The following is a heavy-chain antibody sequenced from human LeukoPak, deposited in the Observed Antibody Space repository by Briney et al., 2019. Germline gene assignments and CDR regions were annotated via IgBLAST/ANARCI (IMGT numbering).Heavy chain of an antibody. D-gene: IGHD3-10*01. CDR1: GFTFTNYA. V-gene: IGHV3-48*01. CDR2: ISSSGSTI. Sequence: PGGSLRLSCAASGFTFTNYAMSWVRQAPGKGLEWVSYISSSGSTIYYADSVKGRFTISRDNSKNTLYLQMNSLRAEDTAVYYCARGAYGSGSYGDNWFDPWGQGTLVTVSS. J-gene: IGHJ5*02. CDR3: ARGAYGSGSYGDNWFDP.